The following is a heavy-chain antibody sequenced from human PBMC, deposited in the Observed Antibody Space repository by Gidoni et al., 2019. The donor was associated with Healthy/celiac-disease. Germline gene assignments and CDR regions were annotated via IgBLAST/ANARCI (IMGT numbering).Heavy chain of an antibody. Sequence: QVQLQESGPGLVKPSGTLSLTCAVSGGSISSSNWWSWVRQPPGKGLDWIGEIYHSGSTNYNPSLKSRVTISVDKSKNQFSLKLSSVTAADTAVYYCARLLSRNYGGFAFDIWGQGTMVTVSS. CDR1: GGSISSSNW. V-gene: IGHV4-4*02. CDR3: ARLLSRNYGGFAFDI. J-gene: IGHJ3*02. CDR2: IYHSGST. D-gene: IGHD4-17*01.